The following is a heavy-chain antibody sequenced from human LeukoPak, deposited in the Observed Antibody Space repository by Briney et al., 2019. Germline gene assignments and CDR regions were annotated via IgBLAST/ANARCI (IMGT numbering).Heavy chain of an antibody. V-gene: IGHV3-48*03. D-gene: IGHD2-21*02. CDR3: ARVQASGPIVVVTAIDY. Sequence: GGSLRLSCAASGFTFSSYEMNWVRQAPGKGLEWVSYISSSGSTIYYADSVKGRFTISRDNAKNSLYLQMNSLRAEDTAVYYCARVQASGPIVVVTAIDYWGQGALVTVSS. CDR2: ISSSGSTI. CDR1: GFTFSSYE. J-gene: IGHJ4*02.